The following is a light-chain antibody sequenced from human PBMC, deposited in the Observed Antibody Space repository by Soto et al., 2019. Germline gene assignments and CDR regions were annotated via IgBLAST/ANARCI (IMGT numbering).Light chain of an antibody. V-gene: IGKV1-39*01. CDR1: QTVNSY. J-gene: IGKJ2*01. CDR2: AAS. Sequence: DIQMTQSPSSLSAYVTDRVTITCRASQTVNSYLNWYQQKPGKAPNLLISAASTLQGGVPSRFSASASGTEFTLTISSLRLEDFATYYCQQSFVSPYTFGQGTKLEI. CDR3: QQSFVSPYT.